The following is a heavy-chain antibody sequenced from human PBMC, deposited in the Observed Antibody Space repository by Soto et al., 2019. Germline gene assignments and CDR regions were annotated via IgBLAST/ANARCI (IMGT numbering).Heavy chain of an antibody. J-gene: IGHJ6*02. CDR3: AGRRLGGSGYFYGMDV. Sequence: QVQLVQSGAEVKKPGSSVKVSCKASGGTFSSYAISWVRQAPGQGLEWRGGIIPVFGTADYAQKFQGRVTITADESTSTAFMERSSLRSEDTAGYCCAGRRLGGSGYFYGMDVWGQGTTDTFSS. D-gene: IGHD3-16*01. V-gene: IGHV1-69*12. CDR1: GGTFSSYA. CDR2: IIPVFGTA.